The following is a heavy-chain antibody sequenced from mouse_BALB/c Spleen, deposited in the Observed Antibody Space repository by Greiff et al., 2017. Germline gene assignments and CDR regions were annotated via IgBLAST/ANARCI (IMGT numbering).Heavy chain of an antibody. CDR2: IYPGSGNT. CDR1: GYTFTDYY. V-gene: IGHV1-84*02. J-gene: IGHJ1*01. CDR3: ARRGGSSPYWYFDV. D-gene: IGHD1-1*01. Sequence: QVQLKESGPELVKPGASVKISCKASGYTFTDYYINWVKQKPGQGLEWIGWIYPGSGNTKYNEKFKGKATLTVDTSSSTAYMQLSSLTSEDTAVYFCARRGGSSPYWYFDVWGAGTTVTVSS.